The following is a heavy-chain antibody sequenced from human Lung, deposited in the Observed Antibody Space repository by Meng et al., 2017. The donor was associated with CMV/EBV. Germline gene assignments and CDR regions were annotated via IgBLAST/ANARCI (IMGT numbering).Heavy chain of an antibody. CDR2: LIPLLGIA. V-gene: IGHV1-69*10. CDR1: GGTFSIDA. CDR3: ARLAECSGGSCYFDY. J-gene: IGHJ4*02. Sequence: SGGTFSIDAINWVRQARGQGLEWMGGLIPLLGIATYAQQFQDRVTITPDKSTSTAYMELRSLRSEDTAVYYCARLAECSGGSCYFDYWGQGTLVTVSS. D-gene: IGHD2-15*01.